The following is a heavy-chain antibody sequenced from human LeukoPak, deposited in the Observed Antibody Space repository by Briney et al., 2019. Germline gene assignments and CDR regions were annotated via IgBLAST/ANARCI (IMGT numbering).Heavy chain of an antibody. CDR3: ATYTQWAAGDV. CDR1: GFTFSDSW. Sequence: GGTLRLSCAASGFTFSDSWMSWVRQAPGKGLEWVADMNQDGSARGYVDSVKGRITISRDNARNSLYLQISSLRPEDTAVYSCATYTQWAAGDVWGQGTTVTVSS. CDR2: MNQDGSAR. V-gene: IGHV3-7*01. D-gene: IGHD3-16*01. J-gene: IGHJ6*02.